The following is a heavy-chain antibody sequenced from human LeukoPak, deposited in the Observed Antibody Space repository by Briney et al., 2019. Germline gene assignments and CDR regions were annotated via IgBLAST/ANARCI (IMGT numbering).Heavy chain of an antibody. CDR2: IYDSGRT. D-gene: IGHD4-17*01. Sequence: PSETLSLTCTVSGGSISSHYWSWIRQPPGKGLEWIGYIYDSGRTNYNPALESRVTISVDTSKNQFSLRLSSVTAADTAVYYCASGTTVTNFAYWGQGTLVTVSS. CDR3: ASGTTVTNFAY. J-gene: IGHJ4*02. CDR1: GGSISSHY. V-gene: IGHV4-59*11.